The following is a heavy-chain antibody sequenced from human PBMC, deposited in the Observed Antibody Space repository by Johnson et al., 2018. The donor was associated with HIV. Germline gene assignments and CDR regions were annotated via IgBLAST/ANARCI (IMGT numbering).Heavy chain of an antibody. D-gene: IGHD1-26*01. J-gene: IGHJ3*02. CDR3: ARDRTGGSYPRAFDI. CDR1: GFTFDDYD. V-gene: IGHV3-20*04. Sequence: VQLVESGGGLVQPGGSLRLSCAASGFTFDDYDMSWVRQAPGKGLEWVSGINWNGGSTGYADSVKGRFTISRDNAKNSLYLQMNSLRAEDTALYYCARDRTGGSYPRAFDIWGQGTMVTVSS. CDR2: INWNGGST.